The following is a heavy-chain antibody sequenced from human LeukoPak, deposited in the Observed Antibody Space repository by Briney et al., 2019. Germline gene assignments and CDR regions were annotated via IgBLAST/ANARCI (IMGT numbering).Heavy chain of an antibody. J-gene: IGHJ4*02. D-gene: IGHD3-22*01. CDR1: GGSISSYY. CDR3: AREGDSSASDY. Sequence: SETLSLTCTVPGGSISSYYWSWIRQPPGKGLEWVGYIYYSGSTNYNPSLKSRVTISVDTSKNQFSLKLSSVTAADTAVYYCAREGDSSASDYWGQGTLVTVSS. CDR2: IYYSGST. V-gene: IGHV4-59*01.